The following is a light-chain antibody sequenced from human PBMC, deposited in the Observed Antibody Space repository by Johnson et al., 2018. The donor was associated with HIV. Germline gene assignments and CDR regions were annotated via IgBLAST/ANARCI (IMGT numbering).Light chain of an antibody. CDR1: SSNIGSNF. CDR3: GTWDNSLSIGGV. Sequence: QSVLTQPPSVSAAPGQKVTISCSGSSSNIGSNFVSWYQQLPGTAPKVLIYENDKRPSGIPDRFSGSKSGTSATLGITGLQTGDEADYYCGTWDNSLSIGGVFGSATKVTVL. CDR2: END. V-gene: IGLV1-51*02. J-gene: IGLJ1*01.